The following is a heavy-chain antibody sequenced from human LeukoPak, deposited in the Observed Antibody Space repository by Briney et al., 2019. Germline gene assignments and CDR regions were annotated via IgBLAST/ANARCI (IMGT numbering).Heavy chain of an antibody. CDR1: GYTFTTYD. CDR2: MNPKSGNT. CDR3: ARDQDIVVVVAALRQREMGGFDP. Sequence: ASVKVSCKASGYTFTTYDINWVRQATGQGLEWMGWMNPKSGNTGYAQKFQGRVTMTRNTSISTAYMELSSLRSDDTAVYYCARDQDIVVVVAALRQREMGGFDPWSQGTLVTVSS. D-gene: IGHD2-15*01. V-gene: IGHV1-8*01. J-gene: IGHJ5*02.